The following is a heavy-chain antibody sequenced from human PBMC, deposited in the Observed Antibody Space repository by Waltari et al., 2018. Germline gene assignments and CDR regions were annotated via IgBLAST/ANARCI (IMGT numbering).Heavy chain of an antibody. CDR3: ARTTTLKSLDY. J-gene: IGHJ4*02. CDR2: VDPKDGET. CDR1: GYTFTDYY. Sequence: EVQLIQSGTEVKKPGATVKISCKASGYTFTDYYMHWVQQAPGKGLGWMGRVDPKDGETIYAEKFQGRVTISADTSTDTAYMELSSLRSDDTAVYFCARTTTLKSLDYWGQGTLVTVSS. V-gene: IGHV1-69-2*01. D-gene: IGHD1-7*01.